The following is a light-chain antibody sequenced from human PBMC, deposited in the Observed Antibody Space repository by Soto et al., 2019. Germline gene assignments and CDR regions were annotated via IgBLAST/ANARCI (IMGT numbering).Light chain of an antibody. CDR3: QQYGRSPLT. Sequence: ETVMRQSAAILSVAPGGCATLSCRASQSVNTTYFAWYQQPPGQPPRLLIYGTSTRATGIPARFSGSGSGTEFSLTISSLQSEDFAVYYCQQYGRSPLTFGQGTRLEIK. CDR1: QSVNTTY. J-gene: IGKJ5*01. V-gene: IGKV3-15*01. CDR2: GTS.